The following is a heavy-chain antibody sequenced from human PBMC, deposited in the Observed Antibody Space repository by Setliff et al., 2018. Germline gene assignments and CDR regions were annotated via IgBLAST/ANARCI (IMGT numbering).Heavy chain of an antibody. J-gene: IGHJ5*02. D-gene: IGHD2-15*01. CDR2: LIPMFGTP. CDR1: ADTFTGYY. V-gene: IGHV1-69*05. CDR3: ARSPALLGIVYLDP. Sequence: SVKVSCKASADTFTGYYVHWVRQAPGQGLEWMGGLIPMFGTPGYAQKFQDRVTITTDESTSTAYMELNSLTSEDTAVYYWARSPALLGIVYLDPWGQGTRVTVSS.